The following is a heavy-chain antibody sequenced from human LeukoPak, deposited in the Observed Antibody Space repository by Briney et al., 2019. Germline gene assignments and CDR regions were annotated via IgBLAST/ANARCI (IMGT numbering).Heavy chain of an antibody. CDR1: GGTFSSYA. Sequence: SEKVSCKASGGTFSSYAISWVRQAPGQGLEWMGGIIPIFGTANYAQKFQGRVTITTDESTSTAYMELSSLRSEDTAVYYCARGGTVTTPGDYYYYMDVWGKGTTVTVSS. CDR2: IIPIFGTA. CDR3: ARGGTVTTPGDYYYYMDV. V-gene: IGHV1-69*05. J-gene: IGHJ6*03. D-gene: IGHD4-11*01.